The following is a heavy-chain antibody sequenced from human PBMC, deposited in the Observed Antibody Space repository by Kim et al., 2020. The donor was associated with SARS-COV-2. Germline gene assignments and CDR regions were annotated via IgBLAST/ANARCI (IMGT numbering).Heavy chain of an antibody. J-gene: IGHJ4*02. Sequence: SETLSLTCAVADHSTSSGYYWGWIRQPPGKGPEWIGSIHQSGSTYYNPSLKSRVFISIDTSKNQFSLRLNSVTAADTAVYYCTSKYYYDGSGYYYADWWGQGTLVTVSS. D-gene: IGHD3-22*01. CDR2: IHQSGST. CDR3: TSKYYYDGSGYYYADW. CDR1: DHSTSSGYY. V-gene: IGHV4-38-2*01.